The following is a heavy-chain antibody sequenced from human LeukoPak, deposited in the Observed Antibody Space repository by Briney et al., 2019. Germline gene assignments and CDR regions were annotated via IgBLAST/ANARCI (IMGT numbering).Heavy chain of an antibody. D-gene: IGHD3-22*01. CDR1: GFTFSSYS. Sequence: GGSLRLSCAASGFTFSSYSMNWVRQAPGKGLEWVSSISSSSSYIYYADSVKGRSTISRDNAKNSLYLQMNSLRAEDTAVYYCARGAYYYDSSGYLYWGQGTLVTVSS. CDR2: ISSSSSYI. CDR3: ARGAYYYDSSGYLY. J-gene: IGHJ4*02. V-gene: IGHV3-21*01.